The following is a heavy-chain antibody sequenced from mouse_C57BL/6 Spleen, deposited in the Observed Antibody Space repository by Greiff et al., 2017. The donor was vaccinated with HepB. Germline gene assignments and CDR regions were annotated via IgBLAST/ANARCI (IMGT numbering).Heavy chain of an antibody. D-gene: IGHD1-1*01. V-gene: IGHV7-3*01. CDR3: ARGGVVGYAMDY. Sequence: EVQRVESGGGLVQPGGSLSLSCAASGFTFTDYYMSWVRQPPGKALEWLGFIRNKANGYTTEYSASVKGRFTISRDNSQSILYLQMNALRAEDSATYYCARGGVVGYAMDYWGQGTSVTVSS. CDR2: IRNKANGYTT. J-gene: IGHJ4*01. CDR1: GFTFTDYY.